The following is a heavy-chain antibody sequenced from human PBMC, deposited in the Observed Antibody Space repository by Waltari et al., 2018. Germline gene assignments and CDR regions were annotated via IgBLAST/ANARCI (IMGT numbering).Heavy chain of an antibody. D-gene: IGHD3-16*01. V-gene: IGHV4-34*01. CDR1: GGSFGGYY. J-gene: IGHJ4*02. CDR3: ARLGGYYLDY. CDR2: INHSGST. Sequence: QVQLQQWGAGLLKPSETLSLTCAVYGGSFGGYYWSGIRQPPGKGLEWIGEINHSGSTNYNPYLKSRVTISVDTSKNQFSLKLSSATAADTAVYYGARLGGYYLDYWGQGTLVTVSS.